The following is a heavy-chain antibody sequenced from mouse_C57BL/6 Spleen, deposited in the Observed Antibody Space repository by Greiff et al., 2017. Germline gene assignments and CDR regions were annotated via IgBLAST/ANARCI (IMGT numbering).Heavy chain of an antibody. CDR2: IDPSDSYT. D-gene: IGHD1-1*01. Sequence: VQLQQSGAELVMPGASVKLSCKASGYTFTSYWMHWVKQRPGQGLEWIGEIDPSDSYTNYNQKFKGKSTLTVDKSSSTAYMQLSSLTSEDSAVYYCARGTTTVVETWFAYWGQGTLVTVSA. CDR1: GYTFTSYW. CDR3: ARGTTTVVETWFAY. J-gene: IGHJ3*01. V-gene: IGHV1-69*01.